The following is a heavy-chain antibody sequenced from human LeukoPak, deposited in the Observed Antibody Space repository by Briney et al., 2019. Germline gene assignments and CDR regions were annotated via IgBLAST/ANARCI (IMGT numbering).Heavy chain of an antibody. V-gene: IGHV3-48*04. CDR3: ARDHDSSGHYFDY. D-gene: IGHD3-22*01. J-gene: IGHJ4*02. Sequence: GGSLRLSCAASGFTFSSYSMNWVRQAPGKGLEWVSYISSSSSTIYYADSVKGRFTISRDNAKNSLYLQMNSLRAEDTAVYYCARDHDSSGHYFDYWGQGTLVTVSS. CDR2: ISSSSSTI. CDR1: GFTFSSYS.